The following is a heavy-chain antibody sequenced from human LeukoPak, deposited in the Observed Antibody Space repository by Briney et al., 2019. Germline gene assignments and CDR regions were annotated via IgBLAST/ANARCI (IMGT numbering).Heavy chain of an antibody. CDR2: IFGGGST. J-gene: IGHJ4*02. Sequence: GGSLRLSCAASGFIITSNYVSWVRQAPGKGLEWVSVIFGGGSTYYADSVKGRFTISRDNSKNTLYLQVNSLRVDDTAVYYCARGSGSYYFDYWGQGTLVTVSS. CDR1: GFIITSNY. D-gene: IGHD1-26*01. CDR3: ARGSGSYYFDY. V-gene: IGHV3-66*02.